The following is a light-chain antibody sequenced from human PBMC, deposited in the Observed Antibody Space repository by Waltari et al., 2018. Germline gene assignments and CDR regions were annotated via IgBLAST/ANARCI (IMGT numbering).Light chain of an antibody. CDR3: QQYNNWPPFT. CDR1: QSVNSN. CDR2: DSS. V-gene: IGKV3-15*01. Sequence: EIVMTQSPATLSVSPGERATLSCRASQSVNSNLAWYQQQPGQAPRLLIYDSSTRATGIPARFSGSGSGTEFTLTISSLQSEDFAVYYCQQYNNWPPFTFGQGTKLEIK. J-gene: IGKJ2*01.